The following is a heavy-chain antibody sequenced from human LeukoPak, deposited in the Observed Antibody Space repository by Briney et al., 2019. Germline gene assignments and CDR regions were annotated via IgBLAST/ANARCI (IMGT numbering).Heavy chain of an antibody. J-gene: IGHJ6*03. CDR2: INPNSGGT. Sequence: ASVKVSCKASGYTFTRYYMHWVRQAPGQGLEWMGWINPNSGGTNYAQKFKGRVTMTRDTSISTAYMELSRLRSDDTAVYYCARDYGATGHYYYYYYMDVWGKGTTVTVSS. CDR1: GYTFTRYY. D-gene: IGHD1-26*01. V-gene: IGHV1-2*02. CDR3: ARDYGATGHYYYYYYMDV.